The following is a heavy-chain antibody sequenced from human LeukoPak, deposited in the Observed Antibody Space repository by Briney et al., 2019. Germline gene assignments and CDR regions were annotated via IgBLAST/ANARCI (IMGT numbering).Heavy chain of an antibody. Sequence: GGSLRLSCAASGFTVSSNYMSWVRQAPGKGLEWVANIKQDGSEKYYVDSVKGRFTISRDNAKNSLYLQMNSLRAEDTAVYYCARGPTRGNSFDYWGQGTLVTVSS. V-gene: IGHV3-7*04. J-gene: IGHJ4*02. CDR3: ARGPTRGNSFDY. CDR1: GFTVSSNY. D-gene: IGHD4-23*01. CDR2: IKQDGSEK.